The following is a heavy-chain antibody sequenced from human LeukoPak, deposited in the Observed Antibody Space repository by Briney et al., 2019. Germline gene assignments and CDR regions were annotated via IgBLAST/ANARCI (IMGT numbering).Heavy chain of an antibody. V-gene: IGHV3-7*01. CDR1: GFTFSSYL. Sequence: GGSLRLSCAASGFTFSSYLMGWVRQAPGKGLEWVANINQGCSEKYYVDSVKGRFTISRENAKNSLYLEMNSLIAEEQAVYYFGRDIVVVRPFDYWGPGKLVTLSS. CDR2: INQGCSEK. J-gene: IGHJ4*02. CDR3: GRDIVVVRPFDY. D-gene: IGHD2-21*01.